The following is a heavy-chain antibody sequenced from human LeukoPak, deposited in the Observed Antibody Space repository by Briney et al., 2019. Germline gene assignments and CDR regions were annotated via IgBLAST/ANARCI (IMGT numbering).Heavy chain of an antibody. J-gene: IGHJ4*02. D-gene: IGHD3-22*01. CDR3: ARRRITMIVVVQPFDY. CDR1: GGSFSGYY. V-gene: IGHV4-34*01. Sequence: PSETLSLTCAVYGGSFSGYYWSWIRQPPGKGLEWIGEINHSGSTNYNPSLKSRVTISVDTSKNQFSLKLSSVTAADTAVYYCARRRITMIVVVQPFDYWGQGTLVTVSS. CDR2: INHSGST.